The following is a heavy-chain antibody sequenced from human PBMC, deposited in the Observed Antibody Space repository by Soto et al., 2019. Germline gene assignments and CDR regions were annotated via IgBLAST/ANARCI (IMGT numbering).Heavy chain of an antibody. CDR2: INHSGST. D-gene: IGHD6-13*01. CDR1: GGSFSGYY. V-gene: IGHV4-34*01. Sequence: ASETLSLTCAVYGGSFSGYYWSWIRQPPGKGLEWIGEINHSGSTNYNPSLKSRVTISVDTSKNQFSLKLSSVTAADTAVYYCARGRYSSSWYRLYYFDYWGQGTLVPVSS. J-gene: IGHJ4*02. CDR3: ARGRYSSSWYRLYYFDY.